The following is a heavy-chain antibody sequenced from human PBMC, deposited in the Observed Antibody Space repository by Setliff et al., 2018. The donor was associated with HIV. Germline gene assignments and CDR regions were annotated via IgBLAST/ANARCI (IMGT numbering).Heavy chain of an antibody. CDR1: GGSISSGSYC. Sequence: PSETLSLTCTVSGGSISSGSYCWSWIRQPAGKGLEWIGHIYTSGSTNYNPSLKSRVTISVDTSKNQFSLRLTSVTAADTAVYYCARERSRGYTDPPRFDYWGQGTLVTVSS. V-gene: IGHV4-61*09. CDR3: ARERSRGYTDPPRFDY. CDR2: IYTSGST. J-gene: IGHJ4*02. D-gene: IGHD5-18*01.